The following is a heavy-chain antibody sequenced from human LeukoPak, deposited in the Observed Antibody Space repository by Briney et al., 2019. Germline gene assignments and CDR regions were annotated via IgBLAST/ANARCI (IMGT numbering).Heavy chain of an antibody. V-gene: IGHV4-59*01. D-gene: IGHD3-9*01. CDR3: ARGLRYFDWLLYPYYFDY. CDR1: GGSISSYY. J-gene: IGHJ4*02. Sequence: PSETLSLTCTVSGGSISSYYWSWIRQPPGKGLEWIGYIYYSGSTNYNPSLKSRVTISVDTSKNQFSLKLSSVTAADTAVYYCARGLRYFDWLLYPYYFDYWGQGTLVTVSS. CDR2: IYYSGST.